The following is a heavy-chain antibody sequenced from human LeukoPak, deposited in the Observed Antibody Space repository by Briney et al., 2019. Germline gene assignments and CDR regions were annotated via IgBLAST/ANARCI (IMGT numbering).Heavy chain of an antibody. CDR2: INPNSGGT. CDR1: GYTFTGYY. D-gene: IGHD3-3*01. J-gene: IGHJ4*02. Sequence: ASVKVSCKASGYTFTGYYMHWVRQAPGQGLEWMGWINPNSGGTNYAQKFQGRVTMTRDTSISTAYMELSRLRSDDTAVYYCARDVTTIFRVVSHFDYWGQGTLVTVSS. CDR3: ARDVTTIFRVVSHFDY. V-gene: IGHV1-2*02.